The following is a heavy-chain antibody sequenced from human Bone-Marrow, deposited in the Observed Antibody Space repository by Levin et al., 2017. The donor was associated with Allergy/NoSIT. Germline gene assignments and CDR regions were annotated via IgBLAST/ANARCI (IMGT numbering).Heavy chain of an antibody. CDR1: GFAFGAYW. J-gene: IGHJ4*02. CDR3: ARGRYCSSTSCYQFDY. CDR2: IKQDGSEK. V-gene: IGHV3-7*03. D-gene: IGHD2-2*01. Sequence: LSLTCAASGFAFGAYWMTWVRQAPGKGLEWVANIKQDGSEKYYVDSVKGRFIISRDNAKNSLYLQMSSLRAEDTAVYYCARGRYCSSTSCYQFDYWGLGTLVTVSS.